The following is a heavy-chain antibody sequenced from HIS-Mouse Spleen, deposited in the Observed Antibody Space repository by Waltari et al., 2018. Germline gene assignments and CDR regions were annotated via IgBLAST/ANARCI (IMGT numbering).Heavy chain of an antibody. Sequence: QVQLVESGGGVVQPGRSLRLSCAASGFTFSSYGMHWVRQAPGKGLDGVAVIWYDGSNKYYADSVKGRFTISRDNSKNTLYLQMNSLRAEDTAVYYCAKGGLMVYAIGDYWGQGTLVTVSS. V-gene: IGHV3-33*06. CDR3: AKGGLMVYAIGDY. D-gene: IGHD2-8*01. CDR1: GFTFSSYG. CDR2: IWYDGSNK. J-gene: IGHJ4*02.